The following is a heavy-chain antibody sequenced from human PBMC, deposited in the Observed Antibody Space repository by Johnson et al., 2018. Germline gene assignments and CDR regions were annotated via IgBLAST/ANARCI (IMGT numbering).Heavy chain of an antibody. CDR2: CNPTGNT. CDR3: ARVRGVWDTSGWWDY. CDR1: CGSFSGYY. V-gene: IGHV4-34*01. J-gene: IGHJ4*02. Sequence: QVQLQQWGAGLLKPSETLSLTCAVYCGSFSGYYWSWICQSPGKGLEWIGECNPTGNTNYNPSLEIRLTISVDTSKTPFSLKLSSVTAADTAVCYCARVRGVWDTSGWWDYWGQGALVTVSS. D-gene: IGHD6-19*01.